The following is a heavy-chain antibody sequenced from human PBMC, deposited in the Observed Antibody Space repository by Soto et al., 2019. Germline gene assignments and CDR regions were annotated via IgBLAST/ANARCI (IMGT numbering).Heavy chain of an antibody. V-gene: IGHV4-34*01. CDR3: ARAASKTTVTRPRGFFDY. Sequence: SETLSLTCAVYGGSFSGYYWSWIRQPPGKGLEWIGEINHSGSTNYNPSLKSRVTISVDTSKNQFSLKLSSVTAADTAVYYCARAASKTTVTRPRGFFDYWGQGTLVTVSS. J-gene: IGHJ4*02. CDR1: GGSFSGYY. D-gene: IGHD4-17*01. CDR2: INHSGST.